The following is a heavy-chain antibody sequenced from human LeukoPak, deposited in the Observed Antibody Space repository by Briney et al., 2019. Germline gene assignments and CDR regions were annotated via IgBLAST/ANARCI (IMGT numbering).Heavy chain of an antibody. CDR1: GASISSYT. CDR2: IYNGRNT. V-gene: IGHV4-59*01. CDR3: ARAGPRRDGYNVDF. J-gene: IGHJ4*02. Sequence: SETLALTCTVSGASISSYTWSWIRQPPGKGLEGIGYIYNGRNTNYNPSLKSRVIISVDTAKNQFSLQLSSVTAADTAMYYCARAGPRRDGYNVDFWGQGTLVTVSS. D-gene: IGHD5-24*01.